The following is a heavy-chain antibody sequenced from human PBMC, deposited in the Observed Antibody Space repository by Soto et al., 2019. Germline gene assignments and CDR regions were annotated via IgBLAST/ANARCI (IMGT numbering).Heavy chain of an antibody. CDR1: GFTFDDYA. V-gene: IGHV3-9*01. CDR2: ISWNSATI. CDR3: ATDVLFSGGAAGRFDS. Sequence: DVQLVESGGGLVQPGRSLRLSCAASGFTFDDYAMHWVRQAPGKGLEWVSGISWNSATIDYADSVKGRFTVSRDNAKNSLYLQMNRRRAEDTALYYCATDVLFSGGAAGRFDSWGQGTLVTVSS. D-gene: IGHD3-10*01. J-gene: IGHJ4*02.